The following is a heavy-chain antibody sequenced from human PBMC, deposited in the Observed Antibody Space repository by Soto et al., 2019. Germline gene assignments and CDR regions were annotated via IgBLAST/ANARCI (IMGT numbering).Heavy chain of an antibody. CDR2: ISGSGDST. J-gene: IGHJ4*02. Sequence: EVQLLESGGGLVQPGGSLRLSCAASGFTFSSYAMSWVRQAPGKGLEWVSAISGSGDSTYYADSVKGRFTISRDNSKNTLYLQMNSLRAEDTAVYYCAKCYYDSSGYELFDYWGQGTLVTVSS. D-gene: IGHD3-22*01. CDR3: AKCYYDSSGYELFDY. CDR1: GFTFSSYA. V-gene: IGHV3-23*01.